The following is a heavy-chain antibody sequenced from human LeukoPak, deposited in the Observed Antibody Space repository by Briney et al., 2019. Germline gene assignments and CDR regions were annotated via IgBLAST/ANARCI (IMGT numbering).Heavy chain of an antibody. CDR1: GGSFSGYY. CDR3: TKGGELMNY. D-gene: IGHD1-26*01. V-gene: IGHV4-34*01. J-gene: IGHJ4*02. Sequence: SETLSLTCAVYGGSFSGYYWSWIRQPPGKGLEWIGEINHSGSTNYNPSLKSRVTISIDASKNQFSLRLSSVTAADTAVYYCTKGGELMNYWGQGTLVTVSS. CDR2: INHSGST.